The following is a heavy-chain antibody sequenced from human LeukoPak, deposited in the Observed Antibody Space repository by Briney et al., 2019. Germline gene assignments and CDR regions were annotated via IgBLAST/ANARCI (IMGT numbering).Heavy chain of an antibody. J-gene: IGHJ3*02. V-gene: IGHV3-48*04. CDR2: ISSSSSTI. D-gene: IGHD1-26*01. Sequence: GGSLRLSCAASGFTFSSYSMNWVRQAPGKGLEWVSYISSSSSTIYYADSVKGRFTISRDNAKNSLYLQMNSLRAEDTAVYYCARDPYRFAFDIWGQGTVVLVSS. CDR3: ARDPYRFAFDI. CDR1: GFTFSSYS.